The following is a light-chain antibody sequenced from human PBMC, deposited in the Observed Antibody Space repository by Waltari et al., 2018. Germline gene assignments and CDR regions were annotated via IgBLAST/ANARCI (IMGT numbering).Light chain of an antibody. CDR3: QHCSNWPPT. CDR1: QRISTY. CDR2: DAS. V-gene: IGKV3-11*01. J-gene: IGKJ2*01. Sequence: EIVLTQSPDTLSLSPGDTATLSCRASQRISTYLAWFQQRPGQAPRLLIYDASNRATGIPARFRGSGSGTDFTLTIISLEPEDFALYYCQHCSNWPPTFGQGTKLEIK.